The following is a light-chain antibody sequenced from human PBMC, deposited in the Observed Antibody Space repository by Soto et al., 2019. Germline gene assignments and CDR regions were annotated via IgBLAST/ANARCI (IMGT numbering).Light chain of an antibody. CDR3: AGGEDSPNGYV. CDR2: SND. V-gene: IGLV1-44*01. CDR1: SSNIGSNS. Sequence: QSVLTQPPSASGTPGQRVTISCSGGSSNIGSNSVNWYQQLPGTAPKLLIYSNDRRPSGVPDRFSGSKSGTSASLAISGPQFGDEAFFSWAGGEDSPNGYVFGTGTK. J-gene: IGLJ1*01.